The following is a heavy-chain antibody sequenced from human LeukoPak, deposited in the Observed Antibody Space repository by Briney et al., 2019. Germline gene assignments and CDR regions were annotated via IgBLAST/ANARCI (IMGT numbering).Heavy chain of an antibody. CDR3: ARVQGRGWYPLWFDP. CDR2: IKQNDNEK. V-gene: IGHV3-7*01. Sequence: GGSLRLSCAASGFTFGSYWMRCVRQAPGKGLEWVSNIKQNDNEKYYVDSVKGRFTFYRDNAKNSLYLQMNCLRAEDTAVYYCARVQGRGWYPLWFDPWGEGTLVTVSS. CDR1: GFTFGSYW. J-gene: IGHJ5*02. D-gene: IGHD6-19*01.